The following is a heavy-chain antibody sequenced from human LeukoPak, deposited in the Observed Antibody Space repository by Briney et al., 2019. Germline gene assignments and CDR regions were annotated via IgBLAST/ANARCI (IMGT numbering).Heavy chain of an antibody. J-gene: IGHJ4*02. CDR3: ARDMVNTYYYDSSSDY. CDR1: GYTFTSYA. Sequence: ASVKVSCKASGYTFTSYAMHWVRQAPGQRLEWMGWINAGNGNTKYSQKFQGRVTITRDTSASTAYMELSSLRSEDTAVYYCARDMVNTYYYDSSSDYWGQGTLVTVSS. CDR2: INAGNGNT. V-gene: IGHV1-3*01. D-gene: IGHD3-22*01.